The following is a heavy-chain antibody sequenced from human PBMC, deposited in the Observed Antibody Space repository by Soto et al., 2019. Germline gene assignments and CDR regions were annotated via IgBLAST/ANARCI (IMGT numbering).Heavy chain of an antibody. V-gene: IGHV4-39*01. D-gene: IGHD4-17*01. J-gene: IGHJ4*02. CDR3: VRHRLLTPPVY. CDR2: IYYSGST. Sequence: SETLSVTSTVAGGYSRSGGCYWSWIRKHPRKGLEWIGCIYYSGSTDYSPSLKSRVTISVDTSKNQFSLKLSSVTAADTAVYYCVRHRLLTPPVYWGQGTPVSVSS. CDR1: GGYSRSGGCY.